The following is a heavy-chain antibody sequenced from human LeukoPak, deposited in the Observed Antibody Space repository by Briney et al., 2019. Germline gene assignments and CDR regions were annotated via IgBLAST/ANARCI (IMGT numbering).Heavy chain of an antibody. J-gene: IGHJ3*02. CDR2: IYTSGST. CDR3: ARGQRHPGLVAFDI. CDR1: GGSISSYY. Sequence: PSETLSLTCTVSGGSISSYYWSWIRQPAGKGLEWIGRIYTSGSTNYNPSLKSRVTMSVDTSKNQFSLKLSSVTAADTAVYYCARGQRHPGLVAFDIWGQGTMVTVSS. D-gene: IGHD1-1*01. V-gene: IGHV4-4*07.